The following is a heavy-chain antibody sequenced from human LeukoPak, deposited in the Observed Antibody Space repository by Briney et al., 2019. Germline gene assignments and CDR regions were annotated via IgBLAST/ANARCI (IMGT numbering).Heavy chain of an antibody. J-gene: IGHJ4*02. CDR2: ISLNGETT. Sequence: GSLRLSCAVSGFSVSSFGMSWVRQAPGKGLEWISAISLNGETTWYADSVKGRFTVSRDNSKNTLYLQLTSLRAEDTAVYYCAQGFSSGWYPYWGQGSLVSVSS. CDR1: GFSVSSFG. CDR3: AQGFSSGWYPY. V-gene: IGHV3-23*01. D-gene: IGHD6-19*01.